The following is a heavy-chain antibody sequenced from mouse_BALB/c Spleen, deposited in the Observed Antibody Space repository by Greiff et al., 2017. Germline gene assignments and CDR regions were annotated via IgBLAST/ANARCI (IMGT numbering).Heavy chain of an antibody. V-gene: IGHV14-3*02. CDR2: IDPANGNT. D-gene: IGHD2-1*01. Sequence: VQLQQSGAELVKPGASVKLSCTASGFNIKDTYMHWVKQRPEQGLEWIGRIDPANGNTKYDPKFQGKATITADTYSNTAYLQLSSLTSEDTAVYYCARFENDLPFAYWGQGTLVTVSA. CDR1: GFNIKDTY. J-gene: IGHJ3*01. CDR3: ARFENDLPFAY.